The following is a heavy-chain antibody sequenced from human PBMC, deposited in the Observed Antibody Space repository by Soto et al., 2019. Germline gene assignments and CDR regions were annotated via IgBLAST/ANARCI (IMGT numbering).Heavy chain of an antibody. Sequence: QVQLVESGGGVVHPGRSLRLSCAASGFTFSSYGMHWVRQAPGKGLEWVAVIWYDGSNKYYADSVKGRFTISRDNSKNTLYLQMNSLRAEDTAVYYCARGRYYYDSSGKNYFDYWGQGTLVTVSS. CDR3: ARGRYYYDSSGKNYFDY. CDR2: IWYDGSNK. J-gene: IGHJ4*02. D-gene: IGHD3-22*01. V-gene: IGHV3-33*01. CDR1: GFTFSSYG.